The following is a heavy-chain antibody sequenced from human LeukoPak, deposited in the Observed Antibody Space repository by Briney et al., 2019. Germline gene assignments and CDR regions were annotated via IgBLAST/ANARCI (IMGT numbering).Heavy chain of an antibody. Sequence: GSLRLSCAASGFTFSSYAMSWVRQAPGKGLEWVSAISGSGGSTYYADSVKGRFTISRDNSKNTLYLQMNSLRAEDTAVYYCAKVRGYSGYDPNDYFDYWGQGTLVTVSS. V-gene: IGHV3-23*01. D-gene: IGHD5-12*01. J-gene: IGHJ4*02. CDR3: AKVRGYSGYDPNDYFDY. CDR1: GFTFSSYA. CDR2: ISGSGGST.